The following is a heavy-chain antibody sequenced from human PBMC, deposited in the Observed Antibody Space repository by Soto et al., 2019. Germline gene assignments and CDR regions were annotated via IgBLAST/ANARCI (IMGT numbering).Heavy chain of an antibody. Sequence: PGGSLRLSCAASGFTFSYYYMSWIRQAPGKGLEWISYISSSSSTIYYADSVQGRFTISRDNAKNSLFLQMNSLRAEDTAVYYCAKLIGYCSGGSCYLDAFDIWGQGTMVTVSS. CDR1: GFTFSYYY. D-gene: IGHD2-15*01. J-gene: IGHJ3*02. V-gene: IGHV3-11*01. CDR2: ISSSSSTI. CDR3: AKLIGYCSGGSCYLDAFDI.